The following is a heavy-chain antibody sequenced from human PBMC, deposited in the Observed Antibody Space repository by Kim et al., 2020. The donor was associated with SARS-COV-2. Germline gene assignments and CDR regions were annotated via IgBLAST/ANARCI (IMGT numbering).Heavy chain of an antibody. CDR2: IYSGGST. CDR3: AREARKEPFDY. CDR1: GFTVSSNY. J-gene: IGHJ4*02. Sequence: GGSLRLSCAASGFTVSSNYMSWVRQAPGKGLEWVSVIYSGGSTYYADSVKGRFTISRDNSKNTLYLQMNSLRAEDTAVYYCAREARKEPFDYWGQGTLVTVSS. D-gene: IGHD1-1*01. V-gene: IGHV3-53*01.